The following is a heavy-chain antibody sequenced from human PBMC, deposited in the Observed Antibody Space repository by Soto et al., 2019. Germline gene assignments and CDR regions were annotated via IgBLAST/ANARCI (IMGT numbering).Heavy chain of an antibody. V-gene: IGHV1-69*05. CDR3: ARIKWGLDYYSGMDV. D-gene: IGHD1-26*01. Sequence: SVMVSCKASGGTFSSYAISWVRQAPGQGLEWMGXIXPXXXTXNXAXKXXXXVTLTSDTSFSTAYLELTRLRPDDTALYYCARIKWGLDYYSGMDVWGQGTAVTVSS. CDR2: IXPXXXTX. J-gene: IGHJ6*02. CDR1: GGTFSSYA.